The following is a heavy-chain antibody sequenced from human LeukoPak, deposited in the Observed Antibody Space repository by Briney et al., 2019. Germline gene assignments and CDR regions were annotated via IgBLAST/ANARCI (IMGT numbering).Heavy chain of an antibody. J-gene: IGHJ4*02. CDR2: INPSGGST. CDR1: GYTFTSDY. V-gene: IGHV1-46*01. D-gene: IGHD4-23*01. CDR3: ARVERWVTSAYYFDY. Sequence: ASVKVSCKASGYTFTSDYMHWVRQAPGQGLKWMGIINPSGGSTSNAQKFQGRVTMTRDTPTSTVYMELSSLRSEDTAVYYCARVERWVTSAYYFDYWGQGTLVTVSS.